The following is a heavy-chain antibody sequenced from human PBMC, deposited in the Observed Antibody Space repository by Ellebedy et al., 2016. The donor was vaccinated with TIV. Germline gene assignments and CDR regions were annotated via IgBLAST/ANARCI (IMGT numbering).Heavy chain of an antibody. Sequence: MPSETLSLTCTVSDGSTSGYYWSWIRQPPGKGLEWIGYIHYSGSTSYNPSLKSRISISGDTPPGQFSLTLSSVTAADTAVYFCARLGLRGGYWSLFDFWGQGTLVTVSS. CDR1: DGSTSGYY. D-gene: IGHD3-22*01. CDR2: IHYSGST. CDR3: ARLGLRGGYWSLFDF. J-gene: IGHJ4*02. V-gene: IGHV4-59*01.